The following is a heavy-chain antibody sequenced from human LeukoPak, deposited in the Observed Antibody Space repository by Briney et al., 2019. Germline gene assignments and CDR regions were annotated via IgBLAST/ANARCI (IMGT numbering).Heavy chain of an antibody. CDR1: GASISSFY. CDR3: ARDRSGYGALSYYGMDV. Sequence: SETLSLTCTVSGASISSFYWSWLRQPPGKGLEWIGYIYCSGSTNYNPSLKSRVTISVDTSKNQFSLKLSSVTAADTAVYFCARDRSGYGALSYYGMDVWGQGTTVTVSS. CDR2: IYCSGST. D-gene: IGHD5-12*01. J-gene: IGHJ6*02. V-gene: IGHV4-59*01.